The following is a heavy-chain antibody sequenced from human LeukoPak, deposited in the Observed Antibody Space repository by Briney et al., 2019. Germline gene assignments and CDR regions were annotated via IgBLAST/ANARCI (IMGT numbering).Heavy chain of an antibody. CDR2: ITGSGGGT. D-gene: IGHD2-15*01. J-gene: IGHJ4*02. V-gene: IGHV3-23*01. CDR3: AKGLKGCSGNSCYYFFDF. Sequence: GGSLRLSCAASGFTFSSYWMHWVRQAPGRGLEWVSSITGSGGGTYYADSVKGRFTISRDNSKNTLDLQMNSLRAEDTAVYYCAKGLKGCSGNSCYYFFDFWGQGTLVTVSS. CDR1: GFTFSSYW.